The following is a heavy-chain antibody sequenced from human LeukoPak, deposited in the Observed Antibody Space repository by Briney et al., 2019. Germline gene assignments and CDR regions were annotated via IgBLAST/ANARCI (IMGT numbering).Heavy chain of an antibody. J-gene: IGHJ6*03. CDR3: ARDWGLGWGALTGGKSDYYYMDV. V-gene: IGHV1-2*06. D-gene: IGHD7-27*01. Sequence: ASVKVSCKASGYTFTGYYMHWVRQAPGQGLEWMGRINPNSGGTNYAQKFQGGVTMTRDTSISTAYMELSRLRSDDTAVYYCARDWGLGWGALTGGKSDYYYMDVWGKGTTVTVSS. CDR2: INPNSGGT. CDR1: GYTFTGYY.